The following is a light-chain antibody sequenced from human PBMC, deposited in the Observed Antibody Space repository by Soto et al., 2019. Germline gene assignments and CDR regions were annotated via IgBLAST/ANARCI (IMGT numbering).Light chain of an antibody. CDR3: QQYYITPPT. Sequence: DIVMTQSPDSLAVSLGERATINCKSSQSVLYNSNSKNYLAWYQQKPGQPPKLLIHWASTRESGVPDRFSGSGSGKDFTLTISSLQADDVAAYYCQQYYITPPTFGGGTKVEIK. CDR1: QSVLYNSNSKNY. V-gene: IGKV4-1*01. J-gene: IGKJ4*01. CDR2: WAS.